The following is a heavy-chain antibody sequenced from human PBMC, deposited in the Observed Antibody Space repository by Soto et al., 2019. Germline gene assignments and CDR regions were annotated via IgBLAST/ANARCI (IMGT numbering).Heavy chain of an antibody. V-gene: IGHV6-1*01. CDR2: TYYRSKWYN. CDR3: ARDTSSSWWVSYNWFDP. D-gene: IGHD6-13*01. CDR1: GDSVSCNSAA. Sequence: SQTLSLTCAISGDSVSCNSAAWNWIRQSPSRGLEWLGRTYYRSKWYNDYAVSVKSRITINPDTSKNQFSLQLNSVTPEDTAVYYCARDTSSSWWVSYNWFDPWGQGTLVTVSS. J-gene: IGHJ5*02.